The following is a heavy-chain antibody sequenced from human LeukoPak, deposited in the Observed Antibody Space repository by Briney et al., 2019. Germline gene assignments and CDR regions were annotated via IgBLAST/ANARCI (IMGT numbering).Heavy chain of an antibody. CDR1: GLSFNDYG. CDR3: AVGRGKWLQLTAFDC. Sequence: GRSLRLSCAVSGLSFNDYGMHWVRQAPGKGVEWVAVISYDGSNKYYGDSVKGRFTISRDNSKNTLYLQMNSLTPEDTATYYCAVGRGKWLQLTAFDCWGQGTLVTVSS. D-gene: IGHD5-24*01. CDR2: ISYDGSNK. J-gene: IGHJ4*02. V-gene: IGHV3-30*03.